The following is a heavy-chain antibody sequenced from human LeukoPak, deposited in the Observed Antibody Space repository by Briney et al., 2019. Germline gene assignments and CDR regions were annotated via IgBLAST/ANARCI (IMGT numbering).Heavy chain of an antibody. J-gene: IGHJ5*02. D-gene: IGHD3-10*01. CDR3: ARDNMLRGVVHWFDP. Sequence: SVKVSCKASGGTFSSYGFSWMRQAPGQGLEWMGRIIPILGVPNYAQTLQGRVTITADISTGTAYMELSSLRSEDTAVYFCARDNMLRGVVHWFDPWGQGTLVTVSS. CDR2: IIPILGVP. CDR1: GGTFSSYG. V-gene: IGHV1-69*04.